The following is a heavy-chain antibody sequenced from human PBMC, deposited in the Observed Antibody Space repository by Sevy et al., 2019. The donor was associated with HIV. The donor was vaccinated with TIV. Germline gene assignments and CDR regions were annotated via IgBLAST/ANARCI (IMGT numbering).Heavy chain of an antibody. Sequence: GGSLRLSCAASGFTFSSYEMNWVRQAPGKGLEWVSYISSSGSTIYYADSVKGRFTISRDNAKNSLYLQMNSLRAEDTAVYYCARMALAVAGTGFFDYWGQGTQVTVSS. CDR3: ARMALAVAGTGFFDY. CDR2: ISSSGSTI. D-gene: IGHD6-19*01. J-gene: IGHJ4*02. V-gene: IGHV3-48*03. CDR1: GFTFSSYE.